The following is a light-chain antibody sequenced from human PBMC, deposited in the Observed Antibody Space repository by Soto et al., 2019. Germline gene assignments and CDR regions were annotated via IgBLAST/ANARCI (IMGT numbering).Light chain of an antibody. CDR3: QQFDSSVT. CDR2: GAS. V-gene: IGKV3-20*01. J-gene: IGKJ1*01. Sequence: EIVLTQSPGSLSLSPGERATLSCRASQSVSSTFFAWYQQRPGQAPRLLMYGASSRATGIPERFSGSGSGTDFTLNISRLEPEYFAVYYCQQFDSSVTFGQGTKVEIK. CDR1: QSVSSTF.